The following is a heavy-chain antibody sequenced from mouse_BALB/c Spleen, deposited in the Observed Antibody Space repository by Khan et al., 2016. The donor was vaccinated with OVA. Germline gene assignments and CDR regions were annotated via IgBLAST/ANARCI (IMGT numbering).Heavy chain of an antibody. Sequence: QVQLKESGAELAKPGASVKMSCKASGYTFTSYWMHWIKQRPGQGLEWIGYINPTSGYTDYNQKFKDKATLTADKSSSTAYLQLSRLTSDDSAVYCCTRDRIDYWGQGTALTVSS. CDR1: GYTFTSYW. CDR2: INPTSGYT. V-gene: IGHV1-7*01. CDR3: TRDRIDY. J-gene: IGHJ2*01.